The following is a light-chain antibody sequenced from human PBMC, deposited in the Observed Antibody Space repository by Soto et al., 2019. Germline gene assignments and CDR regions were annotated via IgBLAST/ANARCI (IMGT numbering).Light chain of an antibody. Sequence: QYALTQAASGSGSPGQSITISCTGTSSDVGGYNYVSWYQQHPGKAPKLMIYEVSNRPSGVSNRFSGSKSGNTASLTISGLQAEDEADYYCSSYTSSSTLVFGTGTKVTVL. CDR1: SSDVGGYNY. CDR2: EVS. CDR3: SSYTSSSTLV. J-gene: IGLJ1*01. V-gene: IGLV2-14*01.